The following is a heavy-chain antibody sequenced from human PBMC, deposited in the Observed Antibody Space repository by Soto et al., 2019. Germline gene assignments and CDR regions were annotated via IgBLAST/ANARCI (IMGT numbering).Heavy chain of an antibody. D-gene: IGHD6-13*01. CDR3: ARAAIHGSSWYFWFDP. V-gene: IGHV1-69*01. Sequence: QVQLVQSGSEVKMPGSSVKVSCKTSGGTFSRHAINWVRQAPGQGLEWMGGIIPMFGTTNYAQKFKGRVNISEDESTSTAYMALSSTRSEDAAVYYCARAAIHGSSWYFWFDPWGQGTLVTVSS. J-gene: IGHJ5*02. CDR2: IIPMFGTT. CDR1: GGTFSRHA.